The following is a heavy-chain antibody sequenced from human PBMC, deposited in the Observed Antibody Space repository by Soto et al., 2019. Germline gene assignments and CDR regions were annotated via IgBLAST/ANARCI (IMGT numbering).Heavy chain of an antibody. D-gene: IGHD3-9*01. CDR1: GGSISSSSYY. Sequence: QLQLQESGPGLVKPSETLSLTCTVSGGSISSSSYYWGWIRQPPGKGMEWIGSIYYSGSTYYNPSLKSRVTISVDTSKNQFSLKLSSVTAADTAVYYCARRDGDILPGYPIMTRGDYWGQGTLVTVSS. J-gene: IGHJ4*02. CDR2: IYYSGST. V-gene: IGHV4-39*01. CDR3: ARRDGDILPGYPIMTRGDY.